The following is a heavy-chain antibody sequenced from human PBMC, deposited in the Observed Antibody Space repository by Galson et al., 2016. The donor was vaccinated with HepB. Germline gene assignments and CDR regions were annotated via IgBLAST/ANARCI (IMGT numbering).Heavy chain of an antibody. V-gene: IGHV3-7*01. D-gene: IGHD3-10*01. CDR3: TSEVSGSYFD. Sequence: SLRLSCAASGLKFNNYWMSWVRQAPGKGLEWVANMWGDGIMSYYADSIRGRFTISRDNGKSSLYLRMNSLRVEDTAVYYCTSEVSGSYFDWGQGTLVTVSS. CDR2: MWGDGIMS. CDR1: GLKFNNYW. J-gene: IGHJ4*02.